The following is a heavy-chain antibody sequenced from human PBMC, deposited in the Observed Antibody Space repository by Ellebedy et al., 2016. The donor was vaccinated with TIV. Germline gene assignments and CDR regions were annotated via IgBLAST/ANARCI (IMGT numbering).Heavy chain of an antibody. D-gene: IGHD3-10*01. CDR1: GFTFSDYY. CDR3: ARGQNYGSGSYMGDGDY. V-gene: IGHV3-11*05. CDR2: ISSSSSYT. Sequence: GGSLRLSXAASGFTFSDYYMSWIRQAPGKVLEWVSYISSSSSYTNYADSVKGRFTISRDNAKNSLYLQMNSLRAEDTAVYYCARGQNYGSGSYMGDGDYWGQGTLVTVSS. J-gene: IGHJ4*02.